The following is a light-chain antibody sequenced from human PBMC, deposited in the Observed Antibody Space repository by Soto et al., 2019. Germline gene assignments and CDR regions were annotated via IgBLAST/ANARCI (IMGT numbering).Light chain of an antibody. Sequence: QSALTQPASVSGSPGQSITMSCTGTSDDVGAYNYVSWYQQHPGKAPKLIIYEVSHRPSGVSNRFSGYKSGNTDSLTISGLQAEDEAAYHCSSYTSGSTYVIFGVGTKLTVL. J-gene: IGLJ2*01. CDR1: SDDVGAYNY. V-gene: IGLV2-14*01. CDR3: SSYTSGSTYVI. CDR2: EVS.